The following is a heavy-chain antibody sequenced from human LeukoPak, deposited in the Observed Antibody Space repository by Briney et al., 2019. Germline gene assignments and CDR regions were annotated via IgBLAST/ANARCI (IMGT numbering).Heavy chain of an antibody. CDR1: GGSFSGYY. Sequence: KTSETLSLTCAAYGGSFSGYYWSWIRQPPGKGLEWIGEINHSGSTNYNPSLKSRVTISVETSKNQFSLKLSSVTAGDTAVYYCASGDYYDSSGYSAFDYWGQGSLVTVSS. D-gene: IGHD3-22*01. V-gene: IGHV4-34*01. CDR3: ASGDYYDSSGYSAFDY. CDR2: INHSGST. J-gene: IGHJ4*02.